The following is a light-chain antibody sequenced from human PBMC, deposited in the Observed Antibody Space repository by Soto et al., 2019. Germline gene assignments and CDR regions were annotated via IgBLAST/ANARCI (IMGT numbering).Light chain of an antibody. J-gene: IGKJ1*01. CDR3: QKYNSYS. CDR2: DAS. CDR1: QNIRSR. Sequence: DFQITQSPSTLSSCVLDIVTITCRASQNIRSRLAWFQQKPGKAPKLLIYDASSLESGVPQRFSGSGSGTEFTLTISSLKTDDFATYYCQKYNSYSFGQGTKVDI. V-gene: IGKV1-5*01.